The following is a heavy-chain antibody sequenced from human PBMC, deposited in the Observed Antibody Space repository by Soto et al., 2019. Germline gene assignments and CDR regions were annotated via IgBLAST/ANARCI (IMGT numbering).Heavy chain of an antibody. Sequence: EVQLVESGGGLVQPGGSLRLSCAASGFTFSSYSMNWVRQAPGKGLEWVSYISSSSSTIYYADSVKGRFTISRDNAKNSLYLQMNSLRAEDTAVYYCASGSSGWYGNWYFDLWGRGTLVTVSS. CDR3: ASGSSGWYGNWYFDL. V-gene: IGHV3-48*01. CDR2: ISSSSSTI. CDR1: GFTFSSYS. J-gene: IGHJ2*01. D-gene: IGHD6-19*01.